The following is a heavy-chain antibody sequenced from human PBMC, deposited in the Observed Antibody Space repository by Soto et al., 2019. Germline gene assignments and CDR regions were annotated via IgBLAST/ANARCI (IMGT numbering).Heavy chain of an antibody. V-gene: IGHV3-13*01. D-gene: IGHD6-13*01. J-gene: IGHJ4*02. CDR1: GFTFSSYD. CDR3: ARGSTPMAAAVPFDY. Sequence: GGSLRLSCAASGFTFSSYDMHWVRQATGKGLEWVSAIGTAGDTYYPGSVKGRFTISRENAKNSLYLQMNSLRAGDTAVYYCARGSTPMAAAVPFDYWGQGTLVTVSS. CDR2: IGTAGDT.